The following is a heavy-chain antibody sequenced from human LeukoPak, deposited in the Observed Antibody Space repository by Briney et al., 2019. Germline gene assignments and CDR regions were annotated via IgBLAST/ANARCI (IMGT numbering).Heavy chain of an antibody. CDR2: ISAYNGNT. CDR3: ARMGPDVLRYFAWFPFVDY. Sequence: GASVKVSCKASGYTFTSYGISWVRQAPGQGLEWMGWISAYNGNTNYAQKLQGRVTMTTDTSTSTAYMELRSLRSDDTAVYYCARMGPDVLRYFAWFPFVDYWGQGTLVTVSS. D-gene: IGHD3-9*01. J-gene: IGHJ4*02. CDR1: GYTFTSYG. V-gene: IGHV1-18*01.